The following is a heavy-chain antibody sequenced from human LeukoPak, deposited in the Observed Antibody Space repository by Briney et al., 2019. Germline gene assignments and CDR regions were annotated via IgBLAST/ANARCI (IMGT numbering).Heavy chain of an antibody. Sequence: GGSLRLSCAASGFTFSYYNMNWVRQAPGKGLEWVSSISSSISYMYYADSVKGRFTISRDNSKNTLYLQMNSLRAEDTAVYYCAGSSSWYRGYFDYWGQGTLVTVSS. CDR2: ISSSISYM. CDR1: GFTFSYYN. CDR3: AGSSSWYRGYFDY. D-gene: IGHD6-13*01. V-gene: IGHV3-21*01. J-gene: IGHJ4*02.